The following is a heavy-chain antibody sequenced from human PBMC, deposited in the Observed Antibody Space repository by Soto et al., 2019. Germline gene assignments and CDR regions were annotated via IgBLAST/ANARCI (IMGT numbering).Heavy chain of an antibody. Sequence: GESLKISCKGSGYSFTSYWISWVRQMPGKGLEWMGRIDPSDSYTNYSPSFQGHVTISAEKSISTAYLQWSSLKASDTAMYYRARHAEQWRNYYYGMDVWGKGTTVTVSS. J-gene: IGHJ6*04. CDR1: GYSFTSYW. D-gene: IGHD6-19*01. V-gene: IGHV5-10-1*01. CDR3: ARHAEQWRNYYYGMDV. CDR2: IDPSDSYT.